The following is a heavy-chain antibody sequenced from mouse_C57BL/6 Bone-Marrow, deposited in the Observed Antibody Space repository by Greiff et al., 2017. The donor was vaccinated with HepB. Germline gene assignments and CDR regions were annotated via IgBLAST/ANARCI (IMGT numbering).Heavy chain of an antibody. D-gene: IGHD2-5*01. Sequence: EVPGVESGGGLVKPGGSLKLSCAASGFTFSSYAMSWVRQTPEKRLEWVATISDGGSYTYYPDNVKGRFTIPRDNTKNNLYLQRSQLKSEDTDMYYSERARYSRASDYWGQGTSVTVSS. CDR2: ISDGGSYT. CDR3: ERARYSRASDY. V-gene: IGHV5-4*01. J-gene: IGHJ4*01. CDR1: GFTFSSYA.